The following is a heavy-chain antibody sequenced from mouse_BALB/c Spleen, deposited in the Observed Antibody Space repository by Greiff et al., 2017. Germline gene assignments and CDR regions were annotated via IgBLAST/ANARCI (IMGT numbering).Heavy chain of an antibody. Sequence: EVKLVESGAELVRSGASVKLSCTASGFNIKDYYMHWVKQRPEQGLEWIGWIDPENGDTEYAPKFQGKATMTADTSSNTAYLQLSSLTSEDTAVYYCNEGTGTDYWGQGTTLTVSS. J-gene: IGHJ2*01. CDR3: NEGTGTDY. CDR2: IDPENGDT. D-gene: IGHD4-1*01. CDR1: GFNIKDYY. V-gene: IGHV14-4*02.